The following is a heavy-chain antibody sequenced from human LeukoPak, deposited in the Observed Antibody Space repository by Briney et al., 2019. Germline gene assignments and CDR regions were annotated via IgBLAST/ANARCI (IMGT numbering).Heavy chain of an antibody. V-gene: IGHV4-4*02. CDR2: IYHSGST. Sequence: SETLSLTCAVSGGSISSSNWWSWVRQPPGKGLEWIGEIYHSGSTNYNPSLKSRVTISVDRSKNQFSLKLSSVTAADTAVYYCARAPPYYDILTGSRWFDPWGQGTLVTVSS. CDR3: ARAPPYYDILTGSRWFDP. CDR1: GGSISSSNW. D-gene: IGHD3-9*01. J-gene: IGHJ5*02.